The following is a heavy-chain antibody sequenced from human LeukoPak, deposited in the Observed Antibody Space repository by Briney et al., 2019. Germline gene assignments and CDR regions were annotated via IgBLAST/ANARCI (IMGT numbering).Heavy chain of an antibody. CDR2: INSDGSST. CDR1: GFTFSSYW. D-gene: IGHD6-6*01. Sequence: GSLRLPFAASGFTFSSYWMHWVRQAPGKGLVWVFRINSDGSSTSYADSVKGRFTISRDNAKNTLYLQMNSLRAEDTAVYYCAKDGISYSRSSEREFDYWGQGTLVTVSS. CDR3: AKDGISYSRSSEREFDY. J-gene: IGHJ4*02. V-gene: IGHV3-74*01.